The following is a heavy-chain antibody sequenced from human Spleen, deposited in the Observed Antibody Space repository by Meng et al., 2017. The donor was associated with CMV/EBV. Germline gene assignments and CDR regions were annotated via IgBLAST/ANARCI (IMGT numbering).Heavy chain of an antibody. CDR3: ARGARRGGMDV. V-gene: IGHV4-39*07. Sequence: SETLSLTCTVSGGSISSSSYYWGWIRQPPGKGLEWIGSIYYSGSTYYNPSLKSRVTISVDTSKNQFSLKLRSVTAADTAVYYCARGARRGGMDVWGQGTTVTVSS. D-gene: IGHD3-16*01. J-gene: IGHJ6*02. CDR1: GGSISSSSYY. CDR2: IYYSGST.